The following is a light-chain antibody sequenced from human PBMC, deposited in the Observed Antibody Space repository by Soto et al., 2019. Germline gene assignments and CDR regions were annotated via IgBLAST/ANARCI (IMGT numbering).Light chain of an antibody. CDR3: QQRSEWPLCT. Sequence: EVILTQSPATLSLSPGDRATLSCRASQSVSSYLAWYQQKPGQAPRLLIYDVSNRATGIPARFSGSGSGIDFTLTISSLEPEDFAVYFCQQRSEWPLCTFGQGTKLEVK. CDR1: QSVSSY. J-gene: IGKJ2*02. CDR2: DVS. V-gene: IGKV3-11*01.